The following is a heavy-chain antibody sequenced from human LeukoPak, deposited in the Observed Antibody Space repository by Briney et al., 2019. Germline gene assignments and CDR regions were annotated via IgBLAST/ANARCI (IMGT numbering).Heavy chain of an antibody. CDR2: ISRSGGST. J-gene: IGHJ4*02. CDR1: GCHFSSYA. V-gene: IGHV3-23*01. D-gene: IGHD6-13*01. Sequence: PGGSLPVSCAASGCHFSSYAMSWVGQAPGRGLAWVYGISRSGGSTYYADPVKGRSTISRDHSKKTPYLQMNRLRVDDTPVYYCARSGQQPAGLGYCDYWGQGNLVRVSS. CDR3: ARSGQQPAGLGYCDY.